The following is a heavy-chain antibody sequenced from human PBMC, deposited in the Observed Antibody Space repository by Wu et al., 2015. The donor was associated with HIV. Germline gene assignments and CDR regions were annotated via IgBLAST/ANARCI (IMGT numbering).Heavy chain of an antibody. J-gene: IGHJ4*02. CDR1: GGTFRSYV. Sequence: QVQLVQSGAEVKRPGSSVKVSCKASGGTFRSYVISWVRQAPGQGLEWMGGVIPIFKTTNNAWKFQGRLTITTDESTSTAYMELSGLRSEDTAVYYCASDTEGYCNGTICYWSFDSWGQGTLVAVSS. V-gene: IGHV1-69*05. CDR3: ASDTEGYCNGTICYWSFDS. D-gene: IGHD2-2*01. CDR2: VIPIFKTT.